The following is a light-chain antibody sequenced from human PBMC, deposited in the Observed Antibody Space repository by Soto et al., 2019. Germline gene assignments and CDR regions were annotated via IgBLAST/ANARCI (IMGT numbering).Light chain of an antibody. J-gene: IGKJ1*01. CDR2: GAS. V-gene: IGKV3-20*01. Sequence: IVLTQSPGTLALSPWERATLSCGASQSISGDYLAWYQQKPGQAPRPLIYGASSRAPGTPDRFRGSGSGTEFTLTIRRLEPGDFAVYYCQQYGRSTWTFGQGTKV. CDR1: QSISGDY. CDR3: QQYGRSTWT.